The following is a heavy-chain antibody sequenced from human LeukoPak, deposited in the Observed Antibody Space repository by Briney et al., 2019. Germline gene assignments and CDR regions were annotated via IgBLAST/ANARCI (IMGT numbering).Heavy chain of an antibody. CDR1: GFTVSNNY. D-gene: IGHD4-23*01. Sequence: GGSLRLSCAVSGFTVSNNYMSWVRQAPGKGLAWVSVIYSDGSTYYADSVKGRFTISRDNSKNTLYPQMNSLRAEDTAVYYCARGGGGGNPFDYWGQGTLVTVSS. J-gene: IGHJ4*02. CDR3: ARGGGGGNPFDY. CDR2: IYSDGST. V-gene: IGHV3-53*01.